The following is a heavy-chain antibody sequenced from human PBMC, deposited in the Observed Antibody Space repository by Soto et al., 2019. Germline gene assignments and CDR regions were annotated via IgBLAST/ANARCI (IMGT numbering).Heavy chain of an antibody. CDR1: GGTFSSYA. D-gene: IGHD2-15*01. Sequence: SVKVSCKASGGTFSSYAISWVRQAPGQGLEWMGGIIPIFGTANYAQKFQGRVTITADESTSTAYMELSSLRSEDTAVYYCAREPIYCSGGSCYFDYWGQGTMVTVSS. V-gene: IGHV1-69*13. J-gene: IGHJ4*02. CDR3: AREPIYCSGGSCYFDY. CDR2: IIPIFGTA.